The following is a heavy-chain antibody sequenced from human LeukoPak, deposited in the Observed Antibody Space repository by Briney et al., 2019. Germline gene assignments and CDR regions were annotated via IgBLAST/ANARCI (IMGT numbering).Heavy chain of an antibody. CDR3: ARGGCSSISCYYYYGMDV. CDR2: ISYSGST. Sequence: SETLSLTCTVSGGSISNSYWSWIRQPPGKGLEWIGYISYSGSTNYNPSLTSRVTISVDTSKSQFSLKLSSVTTADTALYYCARGGCSSISCYYYYGMDVWGQETTVTVS. CDR1: GGSISNSY. J-gene: IGHJ6*02. D-gene: IGHD2-2*01. V-gene: IGHV4-59*01.